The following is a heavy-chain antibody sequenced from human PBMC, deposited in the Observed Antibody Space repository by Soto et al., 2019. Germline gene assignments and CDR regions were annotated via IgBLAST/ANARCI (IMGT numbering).Heavy chain of an antibody. D-gene: IGHD1-26*01. CDR2: ISSSSSYI. Sequence: GGSLRLSCAASGFTFSSYSMNWVRQAPGKGLEWVSSISSSSSYIYYADSVKGRFTISRDNAKNSLYLQMNSLRAEDTAVYYCARDRIVGATTAYWGQGTLVTVSS. CDR3: ARDRIVGATTAY. V-gene: IGHV3-21*01. J-gene: IGHJ4*02. CDR1: GFTFSSYS.